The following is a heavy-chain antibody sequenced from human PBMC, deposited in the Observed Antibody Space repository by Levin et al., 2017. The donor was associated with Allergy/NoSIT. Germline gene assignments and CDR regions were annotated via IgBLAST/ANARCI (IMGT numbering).Heavy chain of an antibody. CDR3: ARVTRCGGDCYFLDF. CDR2: ISGSGTII. V-gene: IGHV3-11*01. J-gene: IGHJ4*02. Sequence: PGGSLRLSCAASGFTFSDYYMSWIRRAPGRGLEWVSYISGSGTIIYYGDSVKGRFTISRDNARNSLYLQMNSLSAEDTAIYYCARVTRCGGDCYFLDFWGQGALVTVSS. D-gene: IGHD2-21*02. CDR1: GFTFSDYY.